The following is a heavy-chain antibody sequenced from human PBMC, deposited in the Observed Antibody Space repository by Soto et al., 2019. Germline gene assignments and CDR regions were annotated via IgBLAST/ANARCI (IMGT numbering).Heavy chain of an antibody. J-gene: IGHJ6*02. D-gene: IGHD2-15*01. CDR2: INPSGGST. V-gene: IGHV1-46*03. CDR3: ARDLVVAATRSDYYYGMDV. CDR1: GHTFTSYY. Sequence: ASVKVSCKASGHTFTSYYMHWVRQAPGQGLEWMGIINPSGGSTSYAQKFQSRVTMTRDTSTSTVYMELSILRSEDTAVYYCARDLVVAATRSDYYYGMDVWG.